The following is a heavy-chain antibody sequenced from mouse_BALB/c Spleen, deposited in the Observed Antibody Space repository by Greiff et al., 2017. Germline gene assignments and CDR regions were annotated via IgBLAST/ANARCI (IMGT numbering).Heavy chain of an antibody. CDR1: GFTFSSYT. Sequence: EVHLVESGGGLVKPGGSLKLSCAASGFTFSSYTMSWVRQTPEKRLEWVATISSGGSYTYYPDSVKGRFTISRDNAKNTLYLQMSSLKSEDTAMYYCAQLGREGFAYWGQGTLVTVSA. V-gene: IGHV5-6-4*01. CDR3: AQLGREGFAY. CDR2: ISSGGSYT. D-gene: IGHD4-1*02. J-gene: IGHJ3*01.